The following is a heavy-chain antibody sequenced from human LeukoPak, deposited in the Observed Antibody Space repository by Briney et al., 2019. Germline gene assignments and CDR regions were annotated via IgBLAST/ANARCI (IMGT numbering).Heavy chain of an antibody. CDR1: GGSISSCY. CDR2: IYTSGST. CDR3: AGGGIAAAGTGRSDP. D-gene: IGHD6-13*01. V-gene: IGHV4-4*07. J-gene: IGHJ5*02. Sequence: PSETLSLTCTVPGGSISSCYWSWIRQPAGKGLEWIGRIYTSGSTNYNPSLKSRVTMSVDTSKNQFSLKLSSVTAADTAVYYCAGGGIAAAGTGRSDPWGQGTLVTVSS.